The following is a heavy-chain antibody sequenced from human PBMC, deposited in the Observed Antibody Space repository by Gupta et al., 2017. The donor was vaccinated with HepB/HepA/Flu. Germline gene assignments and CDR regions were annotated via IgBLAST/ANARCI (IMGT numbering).Heavy chain of an antibody. Sequence: QVQLQESGPGLVQPSGALSLTCGVSGEFVSNDYWWSWVRQPPGKGLEWIGEVYHSGRTHYNPSLKSRVTMSVDKSKNQFSLTLSSVTAADTAVYYCAENTYWRINIWGQGTTVTVSS. V-gene: IGHV4-4*02. CDR3: AENTYWRINI. D-gene: IGHD2-15*01. J-gene: IGHJ6*02. CDR1: GEFVSNDYW. CDR2: VYHSGRT.